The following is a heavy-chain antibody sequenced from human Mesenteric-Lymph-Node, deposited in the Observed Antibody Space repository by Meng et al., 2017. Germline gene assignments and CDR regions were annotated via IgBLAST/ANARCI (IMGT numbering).Heavy chain of an antibody. D-gene: IGHD3-16*01. J-gene: IGHJ4*02. CDR3: ARDGYYYDYTDF. CDR1: GGSISSYY. CDR2: IYTSGST. Sequence: SETLSLTCTVSGGSISSYYWSWIRQPAGKGLEWIGRIYTSGSTNYNPSLKSRVTISVDTSKNQFSLKLSSVTAADTAVYYCARDGYYYDYTDFWGQGTLVTVSS. V-gene: IGHV4-4*07.